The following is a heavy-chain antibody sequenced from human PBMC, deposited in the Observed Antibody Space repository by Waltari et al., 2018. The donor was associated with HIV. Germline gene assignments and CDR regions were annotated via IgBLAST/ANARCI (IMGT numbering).Heavy chain of an antibody. J-gene: IGHJ4*02. D-gene: IGHD5-18*01. CDR2: ISYDGSNK. V-gene: IGHV3-30-3*01. CDR1: GSTFSRYA. CDR3: ARGGYGWLPDGY. Sequence: QVQLVESGGGVVQPGRSLRLSCAAPGSTFSRYAIHWVRQAPGKGLEWVAVISYDGSNKYYADSVKGRFTISRDNSKNTLYLQMNSLRAEDTAVYYCARGGYGWLPDGYWGQGTLVTVSS.